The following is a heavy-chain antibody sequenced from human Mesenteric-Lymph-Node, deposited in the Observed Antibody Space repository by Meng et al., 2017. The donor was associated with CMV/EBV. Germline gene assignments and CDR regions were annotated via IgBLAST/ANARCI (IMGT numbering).Heavy chain of an antibody. CDR2: INTDMTNT. CDR3: ARDPILRFLDWSPGWFDS. V-gene: IGHV3-74*01. CDR1: GFTFSSYW. Sequence: GESLKISCAASGFTFSSYWMHWVRQAPGKGLMWVSRINTDMTNTNYVDSAKGRFAISRDNAKNTLYLQMNSLRAEDTAVYYCARDPILRFLDWSPGWFDSWGQGTLVTVSS. J-gene: IGHJ5*01. D-gene: IGHD3-3*01.